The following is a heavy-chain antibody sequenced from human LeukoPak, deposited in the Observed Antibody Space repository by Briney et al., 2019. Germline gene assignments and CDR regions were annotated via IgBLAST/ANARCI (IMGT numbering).Heavy chain of an antibody. Sequence: PGGSLRLPCAASGFTFSSYGMHWVRQAPGKGLEWVAFIRYDGSNKYYADSVKGRFTISRDNSKNTLYLQMNSLRAEDTALYYCAKAMSGIAVAGTLFIWGQGTMVTVSS. V-gene: IGHV3-30*02. CDR3: AKAMSGIAVAGTLFI. CDR2: IRYDGSNK. J-gene: IGHJ3*02. CDR1: GFTFSSYG. D-gene: IGHD6-19*01.